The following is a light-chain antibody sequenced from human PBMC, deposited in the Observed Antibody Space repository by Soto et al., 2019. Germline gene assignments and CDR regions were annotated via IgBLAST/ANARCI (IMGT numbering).Light chain of an antibody. V-gene: IGKV1-27*01. CDR2: AAS. CDR3: QRYSTAPWA. J-gene: IGKJ3*01. Sequence: DIQMTQSPSSQSASVGDRVTITGRASQGISNYLAWYQQKPGKVPKLLIYAASTLQSGVPSRFSGSGSGTDFTLTISSLQPEDVATYYCQRYSTAPWAFGPGTKVDLK. CDR1: QGISNY.